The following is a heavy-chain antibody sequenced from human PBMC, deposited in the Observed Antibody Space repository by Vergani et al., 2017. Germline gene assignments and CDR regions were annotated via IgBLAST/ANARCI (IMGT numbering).Heavy chain of an antibody. CDR3: AKSPYSSSWPTEDWFDP. CDR1: RFSVSSHY. CDR2: INIGGRT. V-gene: IGHV3-66*02. J-gene: IGHJ5*02. Sequence: LVESGGGLVQPGGSLRLSCAASRFSVSSHYMTWVRQAPGKGLEWVSTINIGGRTSYADSVKGRLTLTRDNSKNTLYLQMNSLRAEDTAVYYCAKSPYSSSWPTEDWFDPWGQGTLVTVSS. D-gene: IGHD6-13*01.